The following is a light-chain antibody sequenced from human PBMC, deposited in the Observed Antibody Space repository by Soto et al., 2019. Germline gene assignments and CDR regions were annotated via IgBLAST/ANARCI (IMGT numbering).Light chain of an antibody. J-gene: IGLJ1*01. CDR1: SSDVGSYNL. CDR2: EGS. CDR3: CSYAGSSTYV. V-gene: IGLV2-23*01. Sequence: QSVLTQPASVSGSPGQSITISCTGTSSDVGSYNLVSWYQQHPGKAPKLMIYEGSKRPSGVSNRFSGSKSGNTASLTISGLQAEDVADYYCCSYAGSSTYVFRTGTKVTV.